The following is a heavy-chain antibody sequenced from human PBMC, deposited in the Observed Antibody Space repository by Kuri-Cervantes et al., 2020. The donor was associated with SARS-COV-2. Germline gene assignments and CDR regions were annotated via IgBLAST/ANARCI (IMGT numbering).Heavy chain of an antibody. Sequence: SQTLSLTSTVACGSISSSSSYWSWIRQPPGKGLEWIGEIIHSGSTNYNPSLKSRVTISVDTSKNQFSLKLSSVTAADTAVYYCARGSSVILEWIYIRASYFDYWGQGTLVTVSS. CDR1: CGSISSSSSY. CDR3: ARGSSVILEWIYIRASYFDY. V-gene: IGHV4-39*07. J-gene: IGHJ4*02. D-gene: IGHD3-3*01. CDR2: IIHSGST.